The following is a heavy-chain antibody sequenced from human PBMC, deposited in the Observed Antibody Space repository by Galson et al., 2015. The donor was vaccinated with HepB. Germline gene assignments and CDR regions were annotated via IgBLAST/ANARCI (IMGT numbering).Heavy chain of an antibody. V-gene: IGHV1-69*02. Sequence: VKVSCKASGGTFSTYTISWVRQAPGQGLEWMGRIIPFLDITNYAQNFQGRVTITADKSTSTAYMELSSLRSEDTAVYYCARAGCSGGNCYPYYYYYDMDVWGQGTTVTVSS. J-gene: IGHJ6*02. CDR1: GGTFSTYT. D-gene: IGHD2-15*01. CDR3: ARAGCSGGNCYPYYYYYDMDV. CDR2: IIPFLDIT.